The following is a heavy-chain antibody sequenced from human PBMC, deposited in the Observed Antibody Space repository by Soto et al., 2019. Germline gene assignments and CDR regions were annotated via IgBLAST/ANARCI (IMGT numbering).Heavy chain of an antibody. CDR2: IKSKTDGGTT. D-gene: IGHD5-12*01. V-gene: IGHV3-15*01. Sequence: GGSLRLSCAASGFTFSNAWMSWVRQAPGKGLEWVGRIKSKTDGGTTDYAAPVKGRFTISRDDSKNTLYLQKNSLKTGGTAGYYCTTGYIVATEDVWGQGTTVTVSS. CDR1: GFTFSNAW. J-gene: IGHJ6*02. CDR3: TTGYIVATEDV.